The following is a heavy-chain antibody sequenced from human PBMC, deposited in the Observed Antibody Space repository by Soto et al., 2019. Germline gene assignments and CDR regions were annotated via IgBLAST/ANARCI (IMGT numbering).Heavy chain of an antibody. D-gene: IGHD6-13*01. CDR2: INAGNGNT. CDR1: GYTFTSYA. CDR3: ARPHFSSSYYFDY. J-gene: IGHJ4*02. Sequence: ASVKVSCKASGYTFTSYAMHWVRQAPGQRLEWMGWINAGNGNTKYSQKFQGRVTITRDTSARTAYMELSSLRSEDTAVYYCARPHFSSSYYFDYWGQGTLVTVSS. V-gene: IGHV1-3*01.